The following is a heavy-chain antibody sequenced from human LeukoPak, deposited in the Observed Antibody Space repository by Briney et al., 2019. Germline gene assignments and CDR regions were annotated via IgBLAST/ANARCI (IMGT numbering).Heavy chain of an antibody. D-gene: IGHD1-26*01. CDR3: ARLGSYSPNFDY. Sequence: PGGSLRLSCAASGFTFSSYGMHWVRQAPGKGLEWVAVIWYDGSNKYYADSVKGRFTISRDNSKNTLYLQMNSLRAEDTAVYYCARLGSYSPNFDYWGQGTLVTVSS. V-gene: IGHV3-33*01. CDR2: IWYDGSNK. CDR1: GFTFSSYG. J-gene: IGHJ4*02.